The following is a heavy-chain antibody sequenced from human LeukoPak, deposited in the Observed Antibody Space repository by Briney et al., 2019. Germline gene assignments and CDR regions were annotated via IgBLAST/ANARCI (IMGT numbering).Heavy chain of an antibody. Sequence: GGSLRLSCAASGFTVSSNYMSWVRQAPGKGLEWVSVIYSGGSTYYADSVKGRFTISRDESKNTLYLQMNSLRAEDTAVYYCARGGAPFLKYYFDYWGQGTLVTVSS. V-gene: IGHV3-66*02. D-gene: IGHD3-3*01. J-gene: IGHJ4*02. CDR1: GFTVSSNY. CDR3: ARGGAPFLKYYFDY. CDR2: IYSGGST.